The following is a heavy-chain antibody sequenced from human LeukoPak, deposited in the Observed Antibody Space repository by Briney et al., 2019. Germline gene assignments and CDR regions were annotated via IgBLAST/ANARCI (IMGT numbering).Heavy chain of an antibody. J-gene: IGHJ6*02. CDR2: INHSGRT. V-gene: IGHV4-34*01. CDR3: ARGRRYCSSTSCYSSYYYYGMDV. Sequence: SETLSLTCAVYGGSFSGYYWSWIRQPPGKGLEWIGEINHSGRTNYNPSLKSRVTISVDTSKNQFSLKLSSVTAADTAVYYCARGRRYCSSTSCYSSYYYYGMDVWGQGTTVTVSS. CDR1: GGSFSGYY. D-gene: IGHD2-2*01.